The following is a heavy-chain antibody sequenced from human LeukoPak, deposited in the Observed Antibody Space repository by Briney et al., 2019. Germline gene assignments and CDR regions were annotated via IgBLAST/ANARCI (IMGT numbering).Heavy chain of an antibody. CDR1: GFTFSSYG. V-gene: IGHV3-48*02. Sequence: GGSLRLPCAASGFTFSSYGMNWVRQAPGKGLEWVSYISSTSRTIYDADSVKGRFTISRDNAKNSLYLQMNSLRDEDTAVYYCARDPLRWLQSNYYYYYMDVWGKGTTVTVSS. D-gene: IGHD5-24*01. CDR3: ARDPLRWLQSNYYYYYMDV. CDR2: ISSTSRTI. J-gene: IGHJ6*03.